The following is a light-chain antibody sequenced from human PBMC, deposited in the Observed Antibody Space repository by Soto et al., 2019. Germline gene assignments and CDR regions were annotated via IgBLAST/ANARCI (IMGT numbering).Light chain of an antibody. CDR1: PSDVGAYDF. J-gene: IGLJ1*01. CDR3: SSHTTSNTRV. V-gene: IGLV2-14*03. Sequence: HSVPNQPSSVPGCSWTSIAIRCTGAPSDVGAYDFVSWYQQHPDKAPKLLIYEVSNRPSGVSDRFSGSKSVNTATLTISGLQAEDEADYYCSSHTTSNTRVFGTGTKVTVL. CDR2: EVS.